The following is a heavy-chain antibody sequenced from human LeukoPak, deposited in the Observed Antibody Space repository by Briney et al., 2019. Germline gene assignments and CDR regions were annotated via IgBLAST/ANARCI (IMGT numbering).Heavy chain of an antibody. V-gene: IGHV3-9*01. CDR1: GFIFNNYA. CDR3: VRDLGGRSGH. Sequence: AGGSLRLSCAGSGFIFNNYAMHWVRQPPGKGLEWVSGISWNSGSIDYADSVKGRSTIFRDNAKNTLYLQMNSLRAEDTAVYYCVRDLGGRSGHWGQGTLVTVSS. CDR2: ISWNSGSI. J-gene: IGHJ4*02. D-gene: IGHD1-26*01.